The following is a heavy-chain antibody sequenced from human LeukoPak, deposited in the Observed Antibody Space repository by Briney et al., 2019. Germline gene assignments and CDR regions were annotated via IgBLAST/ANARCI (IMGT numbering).Heavy chain of an antibody. CDR1: RYTFTSYG. CDR3: ARTHSGYDYWYFDY. V-gene: IGHV1-18*01. Sequence: ASVKVSCKASRYTFTSYGISWVRQAPGQGLEWMGWISAYNGNTNYAQKLQGRVTMTTDTSTSTAYMELRSLRSDDTAVYYCARTHSGYDYWYFDYWGQGTLVTVSS. J-gene: IGHJ4*02. D-gene: IGHD5-12*01. CDR2: ISAYNGNT.